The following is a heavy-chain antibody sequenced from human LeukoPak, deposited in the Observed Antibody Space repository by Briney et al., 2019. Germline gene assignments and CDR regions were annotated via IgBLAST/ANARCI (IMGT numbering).Heavy chain of an antibody. J-gene: IGHJ6*02. CDR1: GASTSGYY. CDR2: IYDSETT. D-gene: IGHD1-26*01. V-gene: IGHV4-59*01. CDR3: ARPYSGSYWAMDV. Sequence: SETLSLTCTVSGASTSGYYWSWIRQPPGKGMEWIAYIYDSETTNYNSALKSRLTISIDTSKNQFSLKLNSVTAADTGVYYCARPYSGSYWAMDVWGQGTTVTVSS.